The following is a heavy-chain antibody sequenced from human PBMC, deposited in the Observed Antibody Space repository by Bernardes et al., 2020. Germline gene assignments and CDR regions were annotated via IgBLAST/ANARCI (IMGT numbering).Heavy chain of an antibody. CDR3: ARGVERGPTAIYCSSTSCYSGMDV. CDR1: GGSISSYY. V-gene: IGHV4-59*01. Sequence: SETLSLTCTVSGGSISSYYWSWIRQPPGKGLEWIGYIYYSGSTNYNPSLKSRVTISVDTSKNQFSLKLSSVTAADTAVYYCARGVERGPTAIYCSSTSCYSGMDVWGQGTTVTVSS. D-gene: IGHD2-2*01. J-gene: IGHJ6*02. CDR2: IYYSGST.